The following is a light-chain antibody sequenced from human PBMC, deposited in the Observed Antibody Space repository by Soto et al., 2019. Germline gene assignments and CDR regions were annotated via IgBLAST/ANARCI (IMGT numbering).Light chain of an antibody. Sequence: QSVLTQPASVSGSPGQSITISCTGTSSDVGTYNFVSWYQQHPGKAPKLMIYDVSNRPSGFSNRFSGSKSGNTASLTISGLQAEDEADYYCSSYTSISTVVFGGGTKLTVL. CDR3: SSYTSISTVV. CDR1: SSDVGTYNF. V-gene: IGLV2-14*01. CDR2: DVS. J-gene: IGLJ2*01.